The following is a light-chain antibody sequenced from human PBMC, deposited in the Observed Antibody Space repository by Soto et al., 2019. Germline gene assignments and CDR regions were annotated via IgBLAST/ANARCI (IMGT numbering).Light chain of an antibody. CDR2: AAS. J-gene: IGKJ1*01. Sequence: QLTQSPSALSASVGDRVIITCRASQSVSRSLNWYQQKAGQAPKLLIYAASTLNSGVPSRFSGSGSRTAFTLTISSLQPEDFATYYCQQNAITPPWTYGQGTQV. V-gene: IGKV1-39*01. CDR1: QSVSRS. CDR3: QQNAITPPWT.